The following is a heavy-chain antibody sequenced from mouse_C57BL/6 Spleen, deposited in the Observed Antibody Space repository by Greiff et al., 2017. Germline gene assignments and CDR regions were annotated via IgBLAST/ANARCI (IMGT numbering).Heavy chain of an antibody. CDR3: ARRYGSSYDYAMDD. CDR2: INPGSGGT. J-gene: IGHJ4*01. D-gene: IGHD1-1*01. V-gene: IGHV1-54*01. Sequence: VQLQESGAELVRPGTSVKVSCKASGYAFTNYLIEWVKQRPGQGLEWIGVINPGSGGTDYNEKFKGKATLTADNSSSTAYMQLSSLTSEDSAVDVWARRYGSSYDYAMDDWGKGTSVTVSS. CDR1: GYAFTNYL.